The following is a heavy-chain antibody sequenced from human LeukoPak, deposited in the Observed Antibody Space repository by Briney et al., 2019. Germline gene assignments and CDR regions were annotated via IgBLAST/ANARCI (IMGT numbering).Heavy chain of an antibody. J-gene: IGHJ5*02. CDR2: IKQDGSVK. D-gene: IGHD6-13*01. V-gene: IGHV3-7*01. CDR1: GFRFSSYW. Sequence: PGGSLRLSCAASGFRFSSYWMYWVRQAPGKGLEWVASIKQDGSVKYYVDSVKGRFTISRDNAKTSLHLQMNSLGDEDMAVYYCARDFQQLAFDPWGQGTLVTVSS. CDR3: ARDFQQLAFDP.